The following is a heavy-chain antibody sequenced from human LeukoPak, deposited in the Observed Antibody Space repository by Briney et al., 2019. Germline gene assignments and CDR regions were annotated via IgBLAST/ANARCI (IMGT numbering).Heavy chain of an antibody. V-gene: IGHV3-30*18. Sequence: GRSLRLSCAASGFTFSSYGMHWVRQAPGKGLEWVAVISYDGSNKYYADSVKGRFTISRDNSKNTLYLQMNSLRAEDTAVYYRAKGPHFSSGWYYYGMDVWGQGTTVTVSS. CDR1: GFTFSSYG. CDR2: ISYDGSNK. D-gene: IGHD6-19*01. J-gene: IGHJ6*02. CDR3: AKGPHFSSGWYYYGMDV.